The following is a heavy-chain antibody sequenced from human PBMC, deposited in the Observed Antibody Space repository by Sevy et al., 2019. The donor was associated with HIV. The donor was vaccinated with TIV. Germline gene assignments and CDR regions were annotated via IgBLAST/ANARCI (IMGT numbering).Heavy chain of an antibody. J-gene: IGHJ4*02. CDR3: AKTVHDYSNFLFDY. V-gene: IGHV3-23*01. D-gene: IGHD4-4*01. CDR2: ISGSGGST. CDR1: GFTFSSYA. Sequence: GGSLRLSCAASGFTFSSYAMSWVRQAPGKGLEWVSAISGSGGSTYYADSVKGRFTISRDNSKNTLYLQMNSLRADDTAVYYCAKTVHDYSNFLFDYWGQGTLVTVSS.